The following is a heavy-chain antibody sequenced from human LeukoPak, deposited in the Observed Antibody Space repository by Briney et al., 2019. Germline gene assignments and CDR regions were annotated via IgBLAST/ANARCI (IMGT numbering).Heavy chain of an antibody. CDR3: ARTYVGARTGLGY. J-gene: IGHJ4*02. CDR2: ISSSSIDI. D-gene: IGHD1-26*01. V-gene: IGHV3-21*01. CDR1: GFTFSRYS. Sequence: GGSLRLSCAASGFTFSRYSMNWVRQAPGKGLEWVSVISSSSIDIYYADSVKGRFTISRDNAKNSLYLQMNSLRAEDTAVYYCARTYVGARTGLGYWGQGTLVTVSS.